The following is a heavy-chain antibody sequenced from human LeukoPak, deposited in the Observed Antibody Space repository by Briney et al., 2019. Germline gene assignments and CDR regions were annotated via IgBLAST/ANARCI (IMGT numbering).Heavy chain of an antibody. CDR3: ARFRSHDSSGYYFDY. D-gene: IGHD3-22*01. CDR1: GGSISSGDDY. CDR2: LSYSVNT. V-gene: IGHV4-31*03. Sequence: SETLSLTCTVSGGSISSGDDYWSWIRQHPGKGLEWVGYLSYSVNTYYNPSLKSRVAISVDTSKNQFSLKLSSVTAADTAVYYCARFRSHDSSGYYFDYWGQGTLVTLSS. J-gene: IGHJ4*02.